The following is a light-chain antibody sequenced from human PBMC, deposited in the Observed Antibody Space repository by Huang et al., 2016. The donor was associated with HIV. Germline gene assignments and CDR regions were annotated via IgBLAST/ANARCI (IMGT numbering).Light chain of an antibody. CDR1: QSVTSNY. V-gene: IGKV3-20*01. J-gene: IGKJ1*01. CDR3: QHYGSSPRT. Sequence: EIVLTQSPGTLSLSPGERATLSCRASQSVTSNYLAWYQQKPGQAPRLLIYGAISRATGIPDRFSGSESGTDFILTISRLEPEDFAVYYCQHYGSSPRTFGQGTKVEIK. CDR2: GAI.